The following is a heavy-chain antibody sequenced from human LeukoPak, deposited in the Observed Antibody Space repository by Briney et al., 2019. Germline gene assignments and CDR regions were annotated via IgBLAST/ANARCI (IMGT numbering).Heavy chain of an antibody. CDR2: ISYDGSNK. J-gene: IGHJ4*02. V-gene: IGHV3-30*03. D-gene: IGHD4-17*01. Sequence: GGSLRLSCAASGFTFSSYGMHWVRQAPGKGLEWVAVISYDGSNKYYADSVKGRFTISRDNSKNTLYLQMNSLRAEDTAVYYCARERYGRSLDYWGQGTLVTVSS. CDR3: ARERYGRSLDY. CDR1: GFTFSSYG.